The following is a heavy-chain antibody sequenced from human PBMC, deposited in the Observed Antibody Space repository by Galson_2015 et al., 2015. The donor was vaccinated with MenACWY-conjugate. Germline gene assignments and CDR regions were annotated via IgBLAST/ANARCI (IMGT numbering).Heavy chain of an antibody. J-gene: IGHJ6*02. Sequence: SVKVSCKASGYTFTGYYMHWVRQAPGQGLEWMGWINPNSGGTNYAQKFQGWVTMTRDTSISTAYMELSRLRSDDTAVYYCARDSYAFGDYYASSGPYGMDVWGQGTTVTVSS. CDR1: GYTFTGYY. D-gene: IGHD3-22*01. CDR2: INPNSGGT. V-gene: IGHV1-2*04. CDR3: ARDSYAFGDYYASSGPYGMDV.